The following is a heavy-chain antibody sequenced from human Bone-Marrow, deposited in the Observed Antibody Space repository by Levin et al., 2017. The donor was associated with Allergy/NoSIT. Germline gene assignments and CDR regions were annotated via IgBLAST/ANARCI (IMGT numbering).Heavy chain of an antibody. Sequence: MTSETLSLTCTVSGDSISTYYWSWIRQPAGKGLEWLGRIHSSGSTTYNSSLKSRVTMSVDTSKNEFSLKLNSVTAADTAMYYCARRVYQLDGDAFDLWGQGTMVTVSS. V-gene: IGHV4-4*07. CDR1: GDSISTYY. CDR2: IHSSGST. D-gene: IGHD2-2*01. CDR3: ARRVYQLDGDAFDL. J-gene: IGHJ3*01.